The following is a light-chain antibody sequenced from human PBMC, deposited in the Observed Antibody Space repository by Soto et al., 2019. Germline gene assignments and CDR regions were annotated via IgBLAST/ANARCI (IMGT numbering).Light chain of an antibody. Sequence: QSVLTQPPSVSGAPGQRVTISCTGNSSDVGAYNYVSWYQQHPGKAPKLMIFEVSDRPSGVSNRFSGSKSGNTASLTISGLQAEDEADYYCSSYTSSNTLVFGGGTKLTVL. CDR1: SSDVGAYNY. V-gene: IGLV2-14*01. CDR2: EVS. CDR3: SSYTSSNTLV. J-gene: IGLJ2*01.